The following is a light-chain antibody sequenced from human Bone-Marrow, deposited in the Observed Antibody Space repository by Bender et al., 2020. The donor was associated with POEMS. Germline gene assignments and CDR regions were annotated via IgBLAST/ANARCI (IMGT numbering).Light chain of an antibody. CDR2: NVS. V-gene: IGLV2-14*01. Sequence: QSALTQPASVSGSPGQSITISCSGTSSDVGGYNYVSWYQQHPGKAPQLLIYNVSNRPSGVSNRFSGSKSGNTASLTISGLQAEDEADYYCSSYTTSHVVFGGGTKLTVL. CDR1: SSDVGGYNY. CDR3: SSYTTSHVV. J-gene: IGLJ2*01.